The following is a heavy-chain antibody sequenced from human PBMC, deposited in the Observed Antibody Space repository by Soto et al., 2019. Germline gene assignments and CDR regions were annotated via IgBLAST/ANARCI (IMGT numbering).Heavy chain of an antibody. D-gene: IGHD3-22*01. CDR3: ARGPYYYDSSGYSEGDYFDY. V-gene: IGHV3-30-3*01. J-gene: IGHJ4*02. Sequence: QVQLVESGGGVVQPGRSLRLSCAASGFTFSSYAMHWVRQAPGKGLEWVAVISYDGSNKYYADSVKGRFTISRDNSKDTLYLHMNSLRAEDTAVYYCARGPYYYDSSGYSEGDYFDYWGQGTLVTVSS. CDR1: GFTFSSYA. CDR2: ISYDGSNK.